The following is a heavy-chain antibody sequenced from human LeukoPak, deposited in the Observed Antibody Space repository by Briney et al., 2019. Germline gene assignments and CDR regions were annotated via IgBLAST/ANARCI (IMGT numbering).Heavy chain of an antibody. CDR1: GYTFTGYY. D-gene: IGHD1-14*01. Sequence: ASVKVSCKTSGYTFTGYYMHWVRQAPGQGLEWMGWINPNNGDTHYAQKFQGTVTMTRDTSISTAYMELSSLRSDDTAVYYCARGVAGVYFYYYMDVWGKGTTVTVSS. CDR2: INPNNGDT. J-gene: IGHJ6*03. CDR3: ARGVAGVYFYYYMDV. V-gene: IGHV1-2*02.